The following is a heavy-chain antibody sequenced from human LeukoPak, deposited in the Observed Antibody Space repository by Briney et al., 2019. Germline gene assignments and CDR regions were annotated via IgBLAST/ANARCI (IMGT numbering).Heavy chain of an antibody. Sequence: ASVKVSCKASGYTFTGYYMHWVRQAPGQGFEWMGWINPNTGGTHYAQNFRGRVTMTRDTSISTAYMAFSRLKSDDTAVYFCARGDGDYVGNDYWGHGTLVTVSS. D-gene: IGHD4-17*01. CDR2: INPNTGGT. CDR1: GYTFTGYY. V-gene: IGHV1-2*02. CDR3: ARGDGDYVGNDY. J-gene: IGHJ4*01.